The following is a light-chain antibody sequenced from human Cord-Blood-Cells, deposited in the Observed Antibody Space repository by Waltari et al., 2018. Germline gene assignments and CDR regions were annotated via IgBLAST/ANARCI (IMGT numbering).Light chain of an antibody. Sequence: DIQLTQPPSSLSASAGDRVTITCRASQSISSYLNWYQQKPGQAPKRLIYAASSVQSGVPSRFSCSGSGTDFTLTISSLQPEDCATYDCQQSYSTPFTFGPGTKVDIK. CDR1: QSISSY. CDR2: AAS. V-gene: IGKV1-39*01. J-gene: IGKJ3*01. CDR3: QQSYSTPFT.